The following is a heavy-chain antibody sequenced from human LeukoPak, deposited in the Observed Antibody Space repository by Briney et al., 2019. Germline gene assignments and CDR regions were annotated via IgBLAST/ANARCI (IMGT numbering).Heavy chain of an antibody. CDR3: AMGVNSDSRFDP. V-gene: IGHV3-74*01. D-gene: IGHD2/OR15-2a*01. CDR1: GFNFCGNW. CDR2: INSDGITT. J-gene: IGHJ5*02. Sequence: PGGSLRLSCAAPGFNFCGNWRYCVRQAPGKGLVWVARINSDGITTRCADSVKGRFTISRDNTKSTLYLQMNSLRAEDTAVYYFAMGVNSDSRFDPWGQGTLVTVSS.